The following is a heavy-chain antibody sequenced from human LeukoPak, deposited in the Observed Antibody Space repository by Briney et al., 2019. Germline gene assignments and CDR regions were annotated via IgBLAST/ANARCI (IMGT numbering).Heavy chain of an antibody. D-gene: IGHD6-13*01. Sequence: GGSLRLSCAASGFTFSDYYMSWIRQAPGGGLEWVSHISTSGSSIYYADSVKGRVTISRDNAKNSLYLQMNSLRAEDTAVYYCARDRKDSSSWEYYFDYWGQGTLVTVSS. CDR2: ISTSGSSI. CDR3: ARDRKDSSSWEYYFDY. J-gene: IGHJ4*02. V-gene: IGHV3-11*01. CDR1: GFTFSDYY.